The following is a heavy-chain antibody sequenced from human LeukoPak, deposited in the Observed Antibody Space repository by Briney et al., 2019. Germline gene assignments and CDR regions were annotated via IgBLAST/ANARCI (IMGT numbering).Heavy chain of an antibody. CDR3: AVERFGESVFDY. CDR1: GGTFSNYA. Sequence: SVKVSCKASGGTFSNYAISWVRQAPGQGLEWMGGIIPIFGTANYAQKFQGRVTITADESTSTAYMELSSLRAEDTAVYYCAVERFGESVFDYWGQGTLVTVSS. J-gene: IGHJ4*02. CDR2: IIPIFGTA. V-gene: IGHV1-69*13. D-gene: IGHD3-10*01.